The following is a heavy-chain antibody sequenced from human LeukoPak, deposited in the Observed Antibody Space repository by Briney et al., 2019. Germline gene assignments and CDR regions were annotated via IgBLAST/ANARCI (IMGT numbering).Heavy chain of an antibody. CDR3: ATLYDGSGIDDAFDI. CDR1: GGTFSSYA. D-gene: IGHD3-10*01. V-gene: IGHV1-69*06. J-gene: IGHJ3*02. Sequence: EASVKVSCKASGGTFSSYAISWARQAPGQGLEWMGGIIPIFGTANYAQKFQGRVTITADKSTSTAYMELSSLRSEDAAVYYCATLYDGSGIDDAFDIWGQGTMVTVSS. CDR2: IIPIFGTA.